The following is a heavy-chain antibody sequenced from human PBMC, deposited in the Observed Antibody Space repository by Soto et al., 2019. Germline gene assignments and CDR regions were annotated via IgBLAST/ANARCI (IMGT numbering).Heavy chain of an antibody. CDR2: IIPIFGTA. V-gene: IGHV1-69*13. Sequence: SMTVSCKGSGGTFRSYAISWVRQAPGQGLEWMGGIIPIFGTANYAQKFQGRVTITADESTSTAYMELSSLKASDTAMYYCARLPYYYGMDVWGQGTTVTVSS. CDR3: ARLPYYYGMDV. CDR1: GGTFRSYA. J-gene: IGHJ6*02.